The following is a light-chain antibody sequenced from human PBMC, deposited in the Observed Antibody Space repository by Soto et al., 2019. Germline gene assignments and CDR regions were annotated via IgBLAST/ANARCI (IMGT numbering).Light chain of an antibody. CDR3: QQYDNLLT. CDR2: DAS. CDR1: QDISNY. J-gene: IGKJ4*01. Sequence: DIQMTQSPSSLSASVGDRVTITLQATQDISNYLNWYQQKPGKAPKLLIYDASNLETGVPSRFSGSGSGTEFTFTIRSLQPEDIATYYGQQYDNLLTFGGGTKVEIK. V-gene: IGKV1-33*01.